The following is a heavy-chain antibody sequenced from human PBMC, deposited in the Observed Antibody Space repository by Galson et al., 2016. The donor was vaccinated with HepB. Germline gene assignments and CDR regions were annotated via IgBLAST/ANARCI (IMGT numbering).Heavy chain of an antibody. J-gene: IGHJ4*02. D-gene: IGHD2-8*02. Sequence: SLRLSCAASGLTVSSTYMTWVRQAPGKGLEWVSVIYPGDRIYYADSVARRFTVARDSSKNTLYLQMHSLRNADAAVYYCAAGGCSGGVCYNHPDYWGQGTLVTVSS. CDR3: AAGGCSGGVCYNHPDY. CDR2: IYPGDRI. V-gene: IGHV3-53*01. CDR1: GLTVSSTY.